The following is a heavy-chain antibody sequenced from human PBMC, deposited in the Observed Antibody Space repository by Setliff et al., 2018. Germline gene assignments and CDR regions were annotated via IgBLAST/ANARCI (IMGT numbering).Heavy chain of an antibody. CDR3: ARDLPYSGSYFGYYYGMDV. CDR1: GYTFTGYY. V-gene: IGHV1-2*04. Sequence: AASVKVSCKASGYTFTGYYMHWVRQAPGQGLEWMGWINPNSGGTNYAQKFQGWVTMTRDTSISTAYMELSRLRSDDTAVYYCARDLPYSGSYFGYYYGMDVWGQGTTVTVSS. CDR2: INPNSGGT. D-gene: IGHD1-26*01. J-gene: IGHJ6*02.